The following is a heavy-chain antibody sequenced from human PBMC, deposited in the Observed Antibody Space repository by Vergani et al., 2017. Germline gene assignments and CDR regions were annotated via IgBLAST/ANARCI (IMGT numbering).Heavy chain of an antibody. V-gene: IGHV3-11*05. D-gene: IGHD6-13*01. CDR1: GFTFSDYY. Sequence: VQLVESGGGLVQPGGSLRLSCAASGFTFSDYYMSWIRQAPGKGLEWVSYISSSSSYTNYADSVKGRFTISRDNAKNSLYLQMNSRRAEDTAVYYCARDLGIAAAGTLYYYYGMDPWGQGTLVTVSS. CDR2: ISSSSSYT. J-gene: IGHJ6*02. CDR3: ARDLGIAAAGTLYYYYGMDP.